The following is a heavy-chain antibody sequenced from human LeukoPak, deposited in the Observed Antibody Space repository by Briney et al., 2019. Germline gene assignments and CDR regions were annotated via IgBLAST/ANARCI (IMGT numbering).Heavy chain of an antibody. V-gene: IGHV3-23*01. D-gene: IGHD2-2*03. CDR1: GFTFDNYG. J-gene: IGHJ3*02. CDR2: ISGSGSRT. Sequence: QTGGSLRLSCAASGFTFDNYGIGWVRQAPGKGLEWVSGISGSGSRTYYADSVKGRFTISRDNSKNTLFLQLNSLGVENTATYYLAIPTCTGGGYCSTSDPFHTWGQGTMVTVSS. CDR3: AIPTCTGGGYCSTSDPFHT.